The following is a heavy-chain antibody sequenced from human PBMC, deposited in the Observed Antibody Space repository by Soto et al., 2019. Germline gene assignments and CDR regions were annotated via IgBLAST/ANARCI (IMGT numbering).Heavy chain of an antibody. D-gene: IGHD1-26*01. CDR1: XXXXSSYS. Sequence: QVQLVQSGAEVKKPGSSVXVXXXXXXXXXSSYSIXXXRQAPGQGLEWMGEIIPIFGTANYAQKFQGRVTITADESTSTAYMELSSLRSEDTAVYYCARDGGRHSGGIDYWGQGTLVTVSS. CDR3: ARDGGRHSGGIDY. V-gene: IGHV1-69*01. CDR2: IIPIFGTA. J-gene: IGHJ4*02.